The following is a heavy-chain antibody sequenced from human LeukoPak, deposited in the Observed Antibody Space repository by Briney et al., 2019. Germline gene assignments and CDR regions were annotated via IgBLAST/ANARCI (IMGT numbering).Heavy chain of an antibody. Sequence: ASVKVSCKVSGYTLTELSMHWVRQAPGKGLEWMGGFDPEDGETIYAQKFQGRVTMTRNTSISTAYMELSSLRSEDTAVYYCARRHYGSGRNFNFDYWGQGTLVTVSS. J-gene: IGHJ4*02. CDR2: FDPEDGET. V-gene: IGHV1-24*01. D-gene: IGHD3-10*01. CDR3: ARRHYGSGRNFNFDY. CDR1: GYTLTELS.